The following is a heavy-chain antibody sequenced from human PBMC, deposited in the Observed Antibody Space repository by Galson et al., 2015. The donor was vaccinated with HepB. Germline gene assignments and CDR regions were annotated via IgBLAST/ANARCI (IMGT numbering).Heavy chain of an antibody. CDR3: ARGGGYVDY. Sequence: SMRLSCAASGFTFSSYSMNWVRQAPGKGLEWVSSISSIGSYIYSADSVKGRFTISRDDAKNSLYLQMNSLRAEDTAVYYCARGGGYVDYWGQGTLVTVSS. CDR1: GFTFSSYS. CDR2: ISSIGSYI. J-gene: IGHJ4*02. D-gene: IGHD2-15*01. V-gene: IGHV3-21*01.